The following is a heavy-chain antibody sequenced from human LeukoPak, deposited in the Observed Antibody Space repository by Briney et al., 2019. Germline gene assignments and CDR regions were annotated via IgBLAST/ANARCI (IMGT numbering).Heavy chain of an antibody. CDR1: GFTFSNYA. CDR3: AKGKGHPPDWFDP. V-gene: IGHV3-23*01. CDR2: ISEGGENT. J-gene: IGHJ5*02. Sequence: GGSLRLSCAASGFTFSNYAMTWVRQAPGKGLEGVSVISEGGENTYYGDSVKGGFTISRDNYKNMLYLQLNSLRAENTAVYYRAKGKGHPPDWFDPWGQGTLVTVSS.